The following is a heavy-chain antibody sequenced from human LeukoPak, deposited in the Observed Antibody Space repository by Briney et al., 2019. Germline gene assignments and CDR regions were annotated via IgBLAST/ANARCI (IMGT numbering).Heavy chain of an antibody. V-gene: IGHV3-7*01. J-gene: IGHJ4*02. CDR1: GFTFSSYS. D-gene: IGHD2-21*01. CDR2: IEPDGSEK. CDR3: ATIY. Sequence: PGGSLRLSCAASGFTFSSYSMNWVRQAPGKGLEWVANIEPDGSEKYYVDSVKGRFTISRDNAKNSLYLQMNSLRAEDTAVYYCATIYWGQGTLVTVSS.